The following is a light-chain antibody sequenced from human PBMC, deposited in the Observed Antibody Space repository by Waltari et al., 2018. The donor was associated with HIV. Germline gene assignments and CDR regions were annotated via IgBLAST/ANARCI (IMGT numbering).Light chain of an antibody. V-gene: IGKV2-28*01. Sequence: DIVMTQSPLSLPVTPGEPASISCRSSQSLLHSNGYNYLDWYLQKPGQSPQLLIYLGSNRASGVPDRFSGSGSGTDFTLKISRVEAEDAGVYYCMQALQTPWTFGQGTKVEIK. CDR1: QSLLHSNGYNY. CDR2: LGS. J-gene: IGKJ1*01. CDR3: MQALQTPWT.